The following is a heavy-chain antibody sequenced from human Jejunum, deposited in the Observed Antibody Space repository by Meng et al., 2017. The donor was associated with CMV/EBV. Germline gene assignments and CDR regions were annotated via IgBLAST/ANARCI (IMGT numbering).Heavy chain of an antibody. D-gene: IGHD3-3*01. CDR2: IHDTGST. CDR3: ARGSIFVSFES. V-gene: IGHV4-30-4*08. J-gene: IGHJ4*02. Sequence: VQLRGSGPGLVKPQQDLSCPCVVFGGSLGSGDYYWGWSRQPQGKGLEWIGYIHDTGSTYYNPSLKSRVDISLGTSRNHFSLTLSSVTAEDTAVYFCARGSIFVSFESWGQGTLVTVSS. CDR1: GGSLGSGDYY.